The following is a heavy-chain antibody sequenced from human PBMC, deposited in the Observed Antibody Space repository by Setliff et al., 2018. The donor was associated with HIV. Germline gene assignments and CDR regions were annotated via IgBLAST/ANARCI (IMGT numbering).Heavy chain of an antibody. CDR2: IYTSGST. Sequence: PSETLSLTCTVSGESIRTSSYYWSWIRQPAGKGLEWIGRIYTSGSTNYNPSLKSRVTISVDTSKNQFSLKLSSVTAADTAVYYCARGEYYFDYWGQGTLVTVSS. CDR1: GESIRTSSYY. J-gene: IGHJ4*02. CDR3: ARGEYYFDY. V-gene: IGHV4-61*02.